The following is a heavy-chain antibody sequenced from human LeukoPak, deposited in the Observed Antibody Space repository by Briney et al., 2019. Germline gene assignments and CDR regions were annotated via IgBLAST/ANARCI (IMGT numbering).Heavy chain of an antibody. V-gene: IGHV5-51*01. CDR2: IYPGDSDT. J-gene: IGHJ4*02. CDR1: GCSFTSYW. CDR3: ARQPPGTIWYVDY. Sequence: GESLKISCKGSGCSFTSYWIGWVRQMPGKGLEWMGIIYPGDSDTRYSPSFQGQVTISADKSITTAYLQWSSLKASDTAMYYCARQPPGTIWYVDYWGQGTLVTVSS. D-gene: IGHD6-13*01.